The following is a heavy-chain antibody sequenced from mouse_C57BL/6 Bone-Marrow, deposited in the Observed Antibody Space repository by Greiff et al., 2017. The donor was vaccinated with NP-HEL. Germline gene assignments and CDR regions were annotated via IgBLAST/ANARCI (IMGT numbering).Heavy chain of an antibody. J-gene: IGHJ1*03. CDR1: GFTFSDYG. CDR2: ISSGSSTI. V-gene: IGHV5-17*01. D-gene: IGHD1-1*01. CDR3: ARRTYYGSHWYFDV. Sequence: EVNLVESGGGLVKPGGSLKLSCAASGFTFSDYGMHWVRQAPEKGLEWVAYISSGSSTIYYADTVKGRFTISRDNAKNTLFLQMTSLRSEDTAMYYCARRTYYGSHWYFDVWGTGTTVTVSS.